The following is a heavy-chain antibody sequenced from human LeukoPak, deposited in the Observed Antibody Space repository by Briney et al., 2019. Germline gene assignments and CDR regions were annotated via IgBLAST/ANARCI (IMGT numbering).Heavy chain of an antibody. Sequence: GDSLRLSCAASGFIFRNYWMIWFRQAPGKGLEWVAHIRQDGSEISYVDSVEGRFTISRDNANNSLYLQMNSLRAEDTAVYYCVRESDFWSGPGIGRPLDVWGNGTTVTVSS. CDR2: IRQDGSEI. J-gene: IGHJ6*04. V-gene: IGHV3-7*01. CDR1: GFIFRNYW. D-gene: IGHD3-3*01. CDR3: VRESDFWSGPGIGRPLDV.